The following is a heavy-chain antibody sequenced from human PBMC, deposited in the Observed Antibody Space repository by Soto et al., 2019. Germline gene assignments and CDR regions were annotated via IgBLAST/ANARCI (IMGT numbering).Heavy chain of an antibody. CDR1: GYTFTSYD. Sequence: ASVKVSCKASGYTFTSYDINWVRQATGQGLEWMGWMNPNSGNTGYAQKFQGRVTMTRNTSISTAYMELSSLRSEDTAVYYCARGSRRSTYYDFWSGPSDYWGQGTLVTVSS. J-gene: IGHJ4*02. V-gene: IGHV1-8*01. CDR2: MNPNSGNT. D-gene: IGHD3-3*01. CDR3: ARGSRRSTYYDFWSGPSDY.